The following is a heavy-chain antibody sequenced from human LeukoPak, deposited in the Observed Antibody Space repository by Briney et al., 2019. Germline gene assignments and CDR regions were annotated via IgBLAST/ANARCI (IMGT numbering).Heavy chain of an antibody. D-gene: IGHD3-10*01. J-gene: IGHJ3*02. V-gene: IGHV3-11*01. CDR2: ISSSGGAI. CDR1: GFTFSDYQ. CDR3: ARDEYYYGSGADI. Sequence: GGSLRLSCAASGFTFSDYQMNWIRQAPGKGLEWVSYISSSGGAISYADSVKGRFTISRDNAKNSLYLQMNSLRAEDTAVYYCARDEYYYGSGADIWGQGTMVTVSS.